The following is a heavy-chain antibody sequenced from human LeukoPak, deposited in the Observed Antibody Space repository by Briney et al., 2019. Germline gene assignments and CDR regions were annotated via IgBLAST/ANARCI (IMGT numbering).Heavy chain of an antibody. D-gene: IGHD2-15*01. CDR1: GYTLTESS. V-gene: IGHV1-24*01. Sequence: GASVKVSCTVSGYTLTESSMHWVRQAPGKGLEWMGGFDPEDGETIYAQKFQGRVTMTEDTSTDTAYMELSSLRSEDTAVYYCASISGHYATYFDYWAREPWSPSPQ. CDR3: ASISGHYATYFDY. CDR2: FDPEDGET. J-gene: IGHJ4*02.